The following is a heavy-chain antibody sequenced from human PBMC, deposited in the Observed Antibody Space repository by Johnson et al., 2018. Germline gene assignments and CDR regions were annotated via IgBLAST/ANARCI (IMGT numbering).Heavy chain of an antibody. V-gene: IGHV1-46*01. D-gene: IGHD3-10*01. J-gene: IGHJ5*02. CDR2: LKPSNGRT. Sequence: QVQLVQGGAEVQKPGASVKLSCTAAGHTFTRDYMHWVRQAPGQGLEWLGILKPSNGRTHYAQKFQGRVTQTRDTATSTVYLEMTSLRSDDTAMDYCAGRVNPGSGHDLWGQGTRVIVSS. CDR1: GHTFTRDY. CDR3: AGRVNPGSGHDL.